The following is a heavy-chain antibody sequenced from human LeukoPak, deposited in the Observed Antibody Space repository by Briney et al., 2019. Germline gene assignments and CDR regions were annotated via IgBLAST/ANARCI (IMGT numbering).Heavy chain of an antibody. J-gene: IGHJ4*02. CDR3: ARGSYDILTGYSSFGEY. D-gene: IGHD3-9*01. Sequence: SETLSLTCTVSGGSISSYYRGWIRQPPRKGLEWIGSIYYSGSTYYNPSLKSRVTISLDTSKNQFSLKLSSVTAADTGVFYCARGSYDILTGYSSFGEYWGQGTLVTVSS. CDR2: IYYSGST. CDR1: GGSISSYY. V-gene: IGHV4-39*01.